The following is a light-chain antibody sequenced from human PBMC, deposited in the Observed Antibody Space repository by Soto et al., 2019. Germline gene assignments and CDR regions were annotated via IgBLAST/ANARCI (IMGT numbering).Light chain of an antibody. V-gene: IGLV1-40*01. CDR1: SPNIGAGYD. CDR3: QSYDSSLSYV. J-gene: IGLJ1*01. CDR2: GNS. Sequence: QSVLTQPPSVSGAPGQRVTISCTGSSPNIGAGYDVHWYQQLPGTAPKLLIYGNSNRPSGVPDRFSGSKSGTSASLAITGLQAEDEADYYCQSYDSSLSYVLGTGTKLTVL.